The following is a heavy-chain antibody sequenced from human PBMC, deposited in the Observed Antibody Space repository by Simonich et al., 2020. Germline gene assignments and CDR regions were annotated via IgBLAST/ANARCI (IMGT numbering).Heavy chain of an antibody. J-gene: IGHJ6*03. V-gene: IGHV3-7*01. Sequence: EVQLVESGGGLVQPGGSLRLSCAASGFTFSSYWMSWVRQAPGKGLEWVANIKQDGSEKYYVDSVKGRFTISRDNAKTSLYLQMHRLRAEDTAVYYCARDGLGTAYYYYMDVWGKGTTVTVSS. CDR2: IKQDGSEK. CDR1: GFTFSSYW. CDR3: ARDGLGTAYYYYMDV. D-gene: IGHD7-27*01.